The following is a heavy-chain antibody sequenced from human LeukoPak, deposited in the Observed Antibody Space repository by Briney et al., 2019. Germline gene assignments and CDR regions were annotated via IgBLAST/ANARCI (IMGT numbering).Heavy chain of an antibody. D-gene: IGHD2/OR15-2a*01. CDR2: ISGSGSST. J-gene: IGHJ4*02. Sequence: GGSLRLSCAASGFTFSNCAMSWVRQAPEKGLEWVSGISGSGSSTYYADSVKGRFTISRDNSENTQSLQMNSLRADDTAIYYCAKSCNSGNCYYNYWGQGTLVTVSS. CDR3: AKSCNSGNCYYNY. CDR1: GFTFSNCA. V-gene: IGHV3-23*01.